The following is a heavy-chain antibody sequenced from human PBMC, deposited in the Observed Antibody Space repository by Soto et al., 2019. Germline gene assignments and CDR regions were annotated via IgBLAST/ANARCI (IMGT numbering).Heavy chain of an antibody. D-gene: IGHD2-21*01. CDR2: INYSGTA. CDR1: GASISKTSSY. CDR3: ARRVNIPAWYGDL. V-gene: IGHV4-39*02. Sequence: QVELQQSGPGVVKPSETLSLTCSVSGASISKTSSYWGWIRQSPGKGLEWSGSINYSGTAYYSPSHWSRSAWAVDTSANHFSLRMMSVPAADPAFYFWARRVNIPAWYGDLWGREKPVIVSS. J-gene: IGHJ2*01.